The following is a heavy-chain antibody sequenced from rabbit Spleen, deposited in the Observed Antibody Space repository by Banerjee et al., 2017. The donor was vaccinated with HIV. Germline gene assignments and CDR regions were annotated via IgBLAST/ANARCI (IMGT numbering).Heavy chain of an antibody. Sequence: QSLEESGGDLVKPGASLTLTCTASGVSFSGNSYMCWVRQAPGKGLEWIVCIDSGSSGDTYYASWAKGRFTISKTSSTTVTLQMTSLTAADTATYFCARETSSGWGIVSFYFSLWGQGTLVTVS. CDR1: GVSFSGNSY. V-gene: IGHV1S40*01. CDR2: IDSGSSGDT. J-gene: IGHJ4*01. D-gene: IGHD4-1*01. CDR3: ARETSSGWGIVSFYFSL.